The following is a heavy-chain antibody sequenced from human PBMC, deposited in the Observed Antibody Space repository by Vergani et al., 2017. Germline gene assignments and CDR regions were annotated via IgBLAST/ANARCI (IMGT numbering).Heavy chain of an antibody. J-gene: IGHJ6*04. Sequence: VQLVESGGGLVKPGGSLRLSCAATGFTFSDFSMIWVRQAPGKGLEWVAFIGSSGPYINYADSVKGRFIISRDNTNNSLFLQLRSLRAEDAAVYYCAKGTDFYYGFWSGYLPDVWGKGTTVTVSS. D-gene: IGHD3-3*01. CDR2: IGSSGPYI. CDR1: GFTFSDFS. V-gene: IGHV3-21*06. CDR3: AKGTDFYYGFWSGYLPDV.